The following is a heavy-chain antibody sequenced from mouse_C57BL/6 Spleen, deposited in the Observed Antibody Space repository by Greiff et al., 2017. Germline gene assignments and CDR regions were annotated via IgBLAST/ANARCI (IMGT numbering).Heavy chain of an antibody. CDR3: VSYYDYDVDWYFDV. D-gene: IGHD2-4*01. Sequence: GGGLVQPKGSLKLSCAASGFSFNTYAMNWVRQAPGKGLEWVARIRSKSNNYATYYADSVKDRFTISRDDSESMLYLQMNNLKTEDTAMYYCVSYYDYDVDWYFDVWGTGTTVTVSS. V-gene: IGHV10-1*01. CDR1: GFSFNTYA. CDR2: IRSKSNNYAT. J-gene: IGHJ1*03.